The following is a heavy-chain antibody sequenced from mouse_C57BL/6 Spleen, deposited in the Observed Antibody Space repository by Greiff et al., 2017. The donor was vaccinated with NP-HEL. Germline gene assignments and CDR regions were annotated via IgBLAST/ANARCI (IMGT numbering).Heavy chain of an antibody. D-gene: IGHD2-10*01. CDR3: ARDGLLSTMDWYFDV. J-gene: IGHJ1*03. V-gene: IGHV3-6*01. CDR2: ISYDGSN. Sequence: ESGPGLVKPSQSLSLTCSVTGYSITSGYYWNWIRQFPGNKLEWMGYISYDGSNNYNPSLKNRISITRDTSKNQFFLKLNSVTTEDTATYYCARDGLLSTMDWYFDVWGTGTTVTVSS. CDR1: GYSITSGYY.